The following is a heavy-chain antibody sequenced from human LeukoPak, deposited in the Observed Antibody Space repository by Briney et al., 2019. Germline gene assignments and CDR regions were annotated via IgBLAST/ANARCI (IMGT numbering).Heavy chain of an antibody. V-gene: IGHV3-74*01. CDR1: GFTFSSYW. D-gene: IGHD6-13*01. CDR2: INSDGSST. Sequence: PGGSLRLSCAASGFTFSSYWMHWVRQAPGKGLVWVSRINSDGSSTSDADSVKGRFTISRDNAKNTLYLQMNSLRAEDTAVYYCAREKVAAADLFDYWGQGTLVTVSS. J-gene: IGHJ4*02. CDR3: AREKVAAADLFDY.